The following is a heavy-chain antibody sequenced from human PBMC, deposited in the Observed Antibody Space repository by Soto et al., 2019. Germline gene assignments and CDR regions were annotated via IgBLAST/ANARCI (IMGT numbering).Heavy chain of an antibody. D-gene: IGHD6-13*01. J-gene: IGHJ4*02. CDR1: EFTFSTYT. Sequence: EVQLLESGGGLVQPGGSLRLSCEASEFTFSTYTMSWVRQAPGKGLEWVSGNSGTGRSTYYAESLKGRFTISRDNSKNALYLRMNSLRVEDTALSYCARFTAAVADLYSDYWGQGTQVTVSS. CDR2: NSGTGRST. CDR3: ARFTAAVADLYSDY. V-gene: IGHV3-23*01.